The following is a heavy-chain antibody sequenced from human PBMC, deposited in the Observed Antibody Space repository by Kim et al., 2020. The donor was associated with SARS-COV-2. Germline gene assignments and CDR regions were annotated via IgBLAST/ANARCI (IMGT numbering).Heavy chain of an antibody. Sequence: GGSLRLSCAASGFTFDDYAMHWVRQAPGKGLEWVSGISWNSGSIGYADSVKGRFTISRDNAKNSLYLQMNSLRAEDTDLSFCAKDSGGGGAFDIWGQGTMVTVSS. V-gene: IGHV3-9*01. D-gene: IGHD3-16*01. CDR3: AKDSGGGGAFDI. CDR1: GFTFDDYA. J-gene: IGHJ3*02. CDR2: ISWNSGSI.